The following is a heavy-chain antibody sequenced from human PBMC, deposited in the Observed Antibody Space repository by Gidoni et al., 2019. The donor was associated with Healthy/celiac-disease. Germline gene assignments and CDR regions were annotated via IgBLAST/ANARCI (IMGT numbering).Heavy chain of an antibody. CDR3: ARIAAAGYYYYGMDV. J-gene: IGHJ6*02. CDR1: GVIFSSYA. Sequence: EVQLLESVGGLVQPGGSLRLSCAASGVIFSSYAMSWVRQAPGKGLEWVAAISGSGGSTDYADSVKGRFTISRDNSKNTLYLQMNSLRAEDTAVYYCARIAAAGYYYYGMDVWGQGTTVTVSS. CDR2: ISGSGGST. V-gene: IGHV3-23*01. D-gene: IGHD6-13*01.